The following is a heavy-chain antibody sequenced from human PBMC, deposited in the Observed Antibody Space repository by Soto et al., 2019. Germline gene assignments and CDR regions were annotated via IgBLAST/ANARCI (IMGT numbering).Heavy chain of an antibody. CDR1: GFTFSSYG. V-gene: IGHV3-30*18. CDR3: AKARRFLEGSYGAAYYYYGMDV. D-gene: IGHD3-3*01. J-gene: IGHJ6*02. Sequence: QVQLVESGGGVVQPGRSLRLSCAASGFTFSSYGMHWVRQAPGKGLEWVAVISYDGSYKYYADSVKGRFTISRDNSKNALYLQMNSRRAEDTAVYYCAKARRFLEGSYGAAYYYYGMDVWGQGTTVTVSS. CDR2: ISYDGSYK.